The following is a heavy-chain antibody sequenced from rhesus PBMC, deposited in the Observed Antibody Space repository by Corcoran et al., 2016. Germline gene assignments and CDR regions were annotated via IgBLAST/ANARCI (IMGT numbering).Heavy chain of an antibody. CDR2: ISGSSGST. CDR3: ARRSPYSSWAHYFDY. CDR1: GGSFRGSY. J-gene: IGHJ4*01. V-gene: IGHV4-165*01. Sequence: QVQLQESGPGLVKPSETLSLTCAVSGGSFRGSYWGWVRQPPGKGPEWIGYISGSSGSTDYNPSLKSRVTISTDTSKNQCSLKLSSVTAADTAVYYCARRSPYSSWAHYFDYWGQGVLVTVSS. D-gene: IGHD6-13*01.